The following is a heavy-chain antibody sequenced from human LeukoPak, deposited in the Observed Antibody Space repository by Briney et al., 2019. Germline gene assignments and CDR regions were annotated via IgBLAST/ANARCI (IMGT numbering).Heavy chain of an antibody. J-gene: IGHJ4*02. Sequence: SETLSLTCTASGGSISSYYWSWIRQPPGKGLEWIGYIYYSGSTNYNPSLKSRVTISVDTSKNQFSLKLSSVTTADTAVYYCARSSLMVGATLFDYWGQGTLVTVSS. D-gene: IGHD1-26*01. CDR1: GGSISSYY. CDR2: IYYSGST. V-gene: IGHV4-59*08. CDR3: ARSSLMVGATLFDY.